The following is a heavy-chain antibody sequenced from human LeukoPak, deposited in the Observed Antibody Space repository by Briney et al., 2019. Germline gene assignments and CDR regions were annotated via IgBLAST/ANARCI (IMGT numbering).Heavy chain of an antibody. V-gene: IGHV1-18*01. CDR3: ARVHMTTANYFDY. Sequence: ASVRVSCKASGYTFITYGISWVRQAPGQGLEWMGWIFTSTGNADYSQKFQGRVTITADKSTSTAYMELSSLRSEDTAVYYCARVHMTTANYFDYWGQGTLVTVSS. J-gene: IGHJ4*02. D-gene: IGHD4-11*01. CDR1: GYTFITYG. CDR2: IFTSTGNA.